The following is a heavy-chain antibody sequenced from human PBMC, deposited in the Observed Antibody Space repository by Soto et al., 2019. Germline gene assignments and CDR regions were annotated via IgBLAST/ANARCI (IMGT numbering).Heavy chain of an antibody. D-gene: IGHD2-21*02. CDR2: VSFDGKVT. V-gene: IGHV3-30*04. CDR1: GFTFNSVS. J-gene: IGHJ4*02. CDR3: AREPYGDSQYFDY. Sequence: QVQLVESGGGMAQAGTSLRLSCTGSGFTFNSVSQHWVRQGPDKGLEWVAVVSFDGKVTYYADSVKGRFTVSRDISKNTIYQQANSLRPEDTAVYYCAREPYGDSQYFDYWGQGTPVTVSS.